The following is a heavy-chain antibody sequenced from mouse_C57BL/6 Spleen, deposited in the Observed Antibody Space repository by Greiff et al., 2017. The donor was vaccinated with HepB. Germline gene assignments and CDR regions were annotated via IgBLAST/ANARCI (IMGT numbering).Heavy chain of an antibody. CDR2: IDPENGDT. V-gene: IGHV14-4*01. Sequence: VQLQQSGAELVRPGASVKLSCTASGFNIKDDYMHWVKQRPEQGLEWIGWIDPENGDTEYASKFQGKATITADTSSNTAYLQLSSLTSEDTAVYYCTKDDGYYVKFAYWGQGTLVPVSA. J-gene: IGHJ3*01. CDR3: TKDDGYYVKFAY. CDR1: GFNIKDDY. D-gene: IGHD2-3*01.